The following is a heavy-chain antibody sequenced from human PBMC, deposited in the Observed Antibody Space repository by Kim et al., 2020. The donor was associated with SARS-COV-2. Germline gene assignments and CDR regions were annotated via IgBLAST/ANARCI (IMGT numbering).Heavy chain of an antibody. CDR3: TRDLEL. V-gene: IGHV3-7*01. D-gene: IGHD1-7*01. CDR2: KQDGREK. Sequence: KQDGREKYYVDSVKGRFTTTRDNAKNSLYQQMNSLRAEDTAVYYCTRDLELWGQGTLVTVSS. J-gene: IGHJ4*02.